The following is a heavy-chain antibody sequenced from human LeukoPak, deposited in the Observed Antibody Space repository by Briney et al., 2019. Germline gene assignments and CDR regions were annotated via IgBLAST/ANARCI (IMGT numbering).Heavy chain of an antibody. Sequence: GGSLRLSCAASGFTFNSYGMHWVRQAPGKGLEWVAFIRYDGSNKYYADSVKGRFTISRDNSKNTLYLQMNSLRAEDTAVYYCAKMLEMYYYYMDVWGKGTTVTISS. CDR3: AKMLEMYYYYMDV. CDR1: GFTFNSYG. J-gene: IGHJ6*03. D-gene: IGHD3-3*01. CDR2: IRYDGSNK. V-gene: IGHV3-30*02.